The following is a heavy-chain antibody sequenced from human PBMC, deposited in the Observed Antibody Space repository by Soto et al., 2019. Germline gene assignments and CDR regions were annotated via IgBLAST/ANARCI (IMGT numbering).Heavy chain of an antibody. D-gene: IGHD2-2*01. Sequence: SGTLSLTCAFSGAPIAWGDKSWNGIGQPQGRGLEWIGYIFHGGSTYYNPSLRSRVTISVDRSKTQFSLKLSSVTAADTAVYYCARATAVLPAAIIFHCLDPWGQGTLVTVSS. J-gene: IGHJ5*01. CDR2: IFHGGST. V-gene: IGHV4-30-2*01. CDR3: ARATAVLPAAIIFHCLDP. CDR1: GAPIAWGDKS.